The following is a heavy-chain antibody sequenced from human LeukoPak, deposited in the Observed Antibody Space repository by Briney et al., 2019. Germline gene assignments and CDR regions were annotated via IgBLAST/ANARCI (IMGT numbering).Heavy chain of an antibody. CDR3: TRAMTTVTTGWFDP. Sequence: GGSLRLSCTASGFTFGDYAMSWVRQAPGKGLEWVGFIRSKAYGGTTEYAASVKGGFTISRDDSKSIAYLQMNSLKTEDTAVYYCTRAMTTVTTGWFDPWGQGTLVTVSS. CDR1: GFTFGDYA. V-gene: IGHV3-49*04. CDR2: IRSKAYGGTT. D-gene: IGHD4-17*01. J-gene: IGHJ5*02.